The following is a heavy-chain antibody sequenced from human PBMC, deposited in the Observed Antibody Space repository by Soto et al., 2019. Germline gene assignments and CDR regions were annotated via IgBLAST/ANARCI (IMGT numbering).Heavy chain of an antibody. D-gene: IGHD3-10*01. CDR3: AHIQWFGERDYYYYGMDV. CDR1: GFSLSTSGVG. Sequence: SGPTLVKPTQTLTLTCTFSGFSLSTSGVGVGWIRQPPGKALEWLALIYWNDDKRYSPSLKSRLTITKDTSKNQVVLTMTNMDPVDTATYYCAHIQWFGERDYYYYGMDVWGQGTTVTVSS. CDR2: IYWNDDK. J-gene: IGHJ6*02. V-gene: IGHV2-5*01.